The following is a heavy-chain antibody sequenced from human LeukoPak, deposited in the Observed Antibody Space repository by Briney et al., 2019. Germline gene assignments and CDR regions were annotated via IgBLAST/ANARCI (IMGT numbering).Heavy chain of an antibody. Sequence: PGGSLRLSCAASGFTFSSYSMNWVRQAPGKGLEWVSSISSSSSYIYYADSVKGRFTISRDNAKNSLYLQVNSLRAEDTAVYYCARAGAARHSSNWFDPWGQGTLVTVSS. CDR3: ARAGAARHSSNWFDP. CDR2: ISSSSSYI. D-gene: IGHD6-6*01. J-gene: IGHJ5*02. CDR1: GFTFSSYS. V-gene: IGHV3-21*01.